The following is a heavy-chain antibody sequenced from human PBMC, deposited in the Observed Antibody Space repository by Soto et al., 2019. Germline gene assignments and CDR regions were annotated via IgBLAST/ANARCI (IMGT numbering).Heavy chain of an antibody. CDR2: MNPNSGNT. J-gene: IGHJ6*03. CDR1: GYTFTSYD. D-gene: IGHD2-15*01. CDR3: ARMGYCSGGSCYFNYYYYYMDV. Sequence: ASVKVSCKASGYTFTSYDINWVRQATGQGLEWMGWMNPNSGNTGYAQKFQGRVTMTRNTSISTAYMELSSLRSEDTAVYYCARMGYCSGGSCYFNYYYYYMDVWGKGTTVTVSS. V-gene: IGHV1-8*01.